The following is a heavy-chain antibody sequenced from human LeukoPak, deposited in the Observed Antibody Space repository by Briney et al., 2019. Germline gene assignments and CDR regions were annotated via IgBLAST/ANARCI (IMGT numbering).Heavy chain of an antibody. CDR3: VREITRATNYFDL. J-gene: IGHJ4*02. V-gene: IGHV1-2*06. CDR1: GYTFTGYY. D-gene: IGHD1-26*01. CDR2: INPNNGDT. Sequence: VASVTVSCKASGYTFTGYYIHWVRQAPGQGLEWMGRINPNNGDTNYAQKFPGRVTLTWDTSIGTAYMELSSLRSDDTAMYYCVREITRATNYFDLWGQGTLVTVSS.